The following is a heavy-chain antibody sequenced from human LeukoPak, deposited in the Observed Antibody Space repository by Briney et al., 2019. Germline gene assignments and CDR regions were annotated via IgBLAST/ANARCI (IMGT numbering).Heavy chain of an antibody. CDR3: ASDSSSWFYAFDI. J-gene: IGHJ3*02. Sequence: SVKVSCKASGGTFSSYAISWVRQAPGQGLEWMGGIIPIFGTANYAQKFQGRVTITADESTSTAYTELSSLRSEDTAVYYCASDSSSWFYAFDIWGQGTMVTVSS. D-gene: IGHD6-13*01. CDR1: GGTFSSYA. V-gene: IGHV1-69*01. CDR2: IIPIFGTA.